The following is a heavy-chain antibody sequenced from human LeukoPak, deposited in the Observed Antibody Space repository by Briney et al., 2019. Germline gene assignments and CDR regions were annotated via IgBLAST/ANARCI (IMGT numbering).Heavy chain of an antibody. CDR1: GFTFSSYA. CDR2: ISYDGSNK. CDR3: ARAYYYDSSGYYFTSAFDI. J-gene: IGHJ3*02. V-gene: IGHV3-30-3*02. D-gene: IGHD3-22*01. Sequence: PGGSLRLSCAASGFTFSSYAMHWVRQAPGKGLEWVAVISYDGSNKYYADSVKGRFTISRDNSKNTLYLQMNSLRAEDTAVYYCARAYYYDSSGYYFTSAFDIWGQGTMVTVSS.